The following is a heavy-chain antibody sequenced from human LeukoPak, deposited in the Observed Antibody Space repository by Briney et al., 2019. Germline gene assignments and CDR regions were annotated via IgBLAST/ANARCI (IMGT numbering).Heavy chain of an antibody. V-gene: IGHV1-18*01. CDR1: GYTFTSYG. J-gene: IGHJ4*02. D-gene: IGHD2-15*01. CDR2: ISAYNGNT. CDR3: ARGDCSGGSCYSGVIY. Sequence: ASVKVSCKASGYTFTSYGIGWVRQAPGQGLEWMGWISAYNGNTNYAQKLQGRVTMTTDTSTSTAYMELRSLRSDDTAVYYCARGDCSGGSCYSGVIYWGQGTLVTVSS.